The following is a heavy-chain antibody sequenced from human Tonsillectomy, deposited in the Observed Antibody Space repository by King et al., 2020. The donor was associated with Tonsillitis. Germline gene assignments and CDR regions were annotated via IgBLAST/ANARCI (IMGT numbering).Heavy chain of an antibody. CDR1: GGSISSNY. D-gene: IGHD6-19*01. CDR3: ARSSSSGWYYFDY. Sequence: VQLQESGPGLVRPSETLSLTCTVSGGSISSNYWSWIRQPAGKGLEWIGRLYTSGSTNYNPSLKSRVTMSVDTSKNQFSLRLSSVTAADTAVYYCARSSSSGWYYFDYWGQGTPVTVSS. V-gene: IGHV4-4*07. CDR2: LYTSGST. J-gene: IGHJ4*02.